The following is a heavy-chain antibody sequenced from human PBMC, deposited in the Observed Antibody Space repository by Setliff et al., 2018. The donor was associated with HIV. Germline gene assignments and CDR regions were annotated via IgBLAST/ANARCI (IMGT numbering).Heavy chain of an antibody. V-gene: IGHV7-4-1*02. CDR2: INTKTGNP. CDR1: GYTFTSYA. CDR3: ARDGYYYDSSGHLAYYFDY. D-gene: IGHD3-22*01. J-gene: IGHJ4*02. Sequence: ASVKVSCKASGYTFTSYAVNWVRQAPGQALEWLGWINTKTGNPTYAQGLTGQFVFSLDTSISTAYLQISSLKAEDIAVYYCARDGYYYDSSGHLAYYFDYWGQGTLVTVSS.